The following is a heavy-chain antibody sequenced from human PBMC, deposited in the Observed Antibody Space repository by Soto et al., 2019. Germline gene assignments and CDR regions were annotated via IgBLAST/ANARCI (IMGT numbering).Heavy chain of an antibody. CDR3: AKNKDEYNLPWAPEGFDP. D-gene: IGHD1-20*01. Sequence: EEQLLESGGGLVHIGGSLRLSCVASGFDFSSHGMGWVRRAPGKGLEWVSGINGDGRNVYYADSVKGRFTVSRDNSEKTRGLLMSRLRAEDTAVYYCAKNKDEYNLPWAPEGFDPWGQGTLVTVSS. J-gene: IGHJ5*02. CDR2: INGDGRNV. V-gene: IGHV3-23*01. CDR1: GFDFSSHG.